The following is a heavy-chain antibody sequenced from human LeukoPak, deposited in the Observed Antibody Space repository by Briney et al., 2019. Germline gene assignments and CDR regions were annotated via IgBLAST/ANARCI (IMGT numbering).Heavy chain of an antibody. CDR1: GGSMISYY. CDR2: MYDSVRI. D-gene: IGHD6-13*01. Sequence: SETLSLTCTVSGGSMISYYWTWVRQTPGKGLEWIGYMYDSVRIHYNPSLESRITISLDTSKNQFSLKLSSVTAADTAVYYCARAQTSSWYIDAFDIWGQGTMVTVSS. CDR3: ARAQTSSWYIDAFDI. J-gene: IGHJ3*02. V-gene: IGHV4-59*12.